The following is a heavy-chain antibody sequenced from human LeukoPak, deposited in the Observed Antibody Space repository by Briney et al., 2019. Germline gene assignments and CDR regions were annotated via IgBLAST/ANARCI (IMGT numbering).Heavy chain of an antibody. CDR1: GASVSRYY. Sequence: SETLSLTCTVSGASVSRYYWNWIRQSPGKGLEWIGYVYDSGSISFNPSLKSRVTISIDTSKNQLSLKMTSVTAADTAVYYCARGWSASSYFGYWGQGTLVTVSS. CDR2: VYDSGSI. J-gene: IGHJ4*02. D-gene: IGHD6-6*01. CDR3: ARGWSASSYFGY. V-gene: IGHV4-59*02.